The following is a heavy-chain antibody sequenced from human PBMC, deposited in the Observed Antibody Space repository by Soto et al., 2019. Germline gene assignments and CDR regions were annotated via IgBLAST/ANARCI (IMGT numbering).Heavy chain of an antibody. D-gene: IGHD3-10*01. Sequence: PVESLKISCKGSGYIFSSYWICCCRQMPGKGLEWMGIIYPGDSDTRYSPSFQGQVTISADKSISTAYLQWSSLKASDTAMYYCARPSGRLTDAFDIWGQGTMVTVSS. CDR3: ARPSGRLTDAFDI. CDR2: IYPGDSDT. V-gene: IGHV5-51*03. CDR1: GYIFSSYW. J-gene: IGHJ3*02.